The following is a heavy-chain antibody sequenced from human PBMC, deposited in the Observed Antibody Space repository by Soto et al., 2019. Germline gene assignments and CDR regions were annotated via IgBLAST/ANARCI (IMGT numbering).Heavy chain of an antibody. CDR2: IYYSGST. J-gene: IGHJ4*02. V-gene: IGHV4-59*01. Sequence: SETLSLTSPFSGVSISSYYWSWIRQPPGKGLEWIGYIYYSGSTNYNPSLKSRVTISVDTSKNQFSLKLSSVTAADTAVYYCARGGERVALPSGYWGQGTLVTVSS. CDR1: GVSISSYY. D-gene: IGHD2-15*01. CDR3: ARGGERVALPSGY.